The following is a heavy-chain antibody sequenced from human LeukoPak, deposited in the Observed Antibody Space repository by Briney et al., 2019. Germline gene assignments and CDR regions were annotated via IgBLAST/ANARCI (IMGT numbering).Heavy chain of an antibody. CDR2: ISSSSSYT. CDR3: ARGGSGNWNAPFDY. D-gene: IGHD1-1*01. J-gene: IGHJ4*02. CDR1: GFTFSSYN. V-gene: IGHV3-21*01. Sequence: TGGSLRLSCAASGFTFSSYNMNWVRQAPGKGLEWVSSISSSSSYTYYADSVKGRFTISRDNAKNSLYLQMNSLRAEDTAVYYCARGGSGNWNAPFDYWGQGTLVTVSS.